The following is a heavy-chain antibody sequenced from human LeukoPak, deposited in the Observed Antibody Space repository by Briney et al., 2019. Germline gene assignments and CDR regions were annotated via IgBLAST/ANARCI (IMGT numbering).Heavy chain of an antibody. CDR3: VRVAGRHSNYLDY. CDR1: GYSISSGYY. V-gene: IGHV4-28*03. D-gene: IGHD4-11*01. J-gene: IGHJ4*02. Sequence: SETLSLTCTVSGYSISSGYYWGWIRQPPGKGLEWIGYIYSNANTKYDPSLKSRVTMSVDTSQNQFSLKLSSVTAADTAVYYCVRVAGRHSNYLDYWGQGTLVTVSS. CDR2: IYSNANT.